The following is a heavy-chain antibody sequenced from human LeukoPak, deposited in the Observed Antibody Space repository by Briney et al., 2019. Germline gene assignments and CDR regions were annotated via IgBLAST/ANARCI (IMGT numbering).Heavy chain of an antibody. V-gene: IGHV3-53*01. CDR3: AKVPRQHDNWFDP. D-gene: IGHD3-9*01. CDR2: IYSGGST. J-gene: IGHJ5*02. Sequence: PGGSLRLSCAASGFTVSSNYMSWVRQAPGKGLEWVSVIYSGGSTYYADSVKGRFTISRDDAKNSLYLQMNSLRAEDTAIYYCAKVPRQHDNWFDPWGQGTLVTVSS. CDR1: GFTVSSNY.